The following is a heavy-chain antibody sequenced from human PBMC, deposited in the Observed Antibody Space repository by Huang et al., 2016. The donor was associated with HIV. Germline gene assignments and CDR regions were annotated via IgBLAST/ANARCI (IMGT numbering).Heavy chain of an antibody. CDR3: ARHREGPVAYYSGWGSHLNYMDV. Sequence: QLLLQESGPGLVKPSEALALTCAVSGGSIRSSDYHWGWIRQPPGKGLEWIGSIYYRGSTNISPSLKSRVTIAVDTSKNLFFLNQTSMTAADTAVYYCARHREGPVAYYSGWGSHLNYMDVWGRGRTVVVSS. V-gene: IGHV4-39*01. CDR2: IYYRGST. CDR1: GGSIRSSDYH. D-gene: IGHD3-10*01. J-gene: IGHJ6*03.